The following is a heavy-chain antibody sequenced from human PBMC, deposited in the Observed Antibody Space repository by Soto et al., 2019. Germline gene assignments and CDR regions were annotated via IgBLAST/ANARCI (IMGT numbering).Heavy chain of an antibody. V-gene: IGHV2-5*02. J-gene: IGHJ5*02. CDR1: RFSLSTSGVG. CDR3: AHRRAYCSGGSCYYNWFDP. D-gene: IGHD2-15*01. CDR2: IYWDDDK. Sequence: QITLKESGPTLVKPTQTLTLTCTFSRFSLSTSGVGVGWIRQPPGKALEWLALIYWDDDKRYSPSLKSRLTITKDTSKNQVVLTMTNMDPVDTATYYCAHRRAYCSGGSCYYNWFDPWGQGTLVTVSS.